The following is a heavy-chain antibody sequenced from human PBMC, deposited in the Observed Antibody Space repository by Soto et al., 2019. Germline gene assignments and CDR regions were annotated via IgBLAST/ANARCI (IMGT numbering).Heavy chain of an antibody. J-gene: IGHJ4*02. V-gene: IGHV1-58*01. CDR2: IVVGSGNT. Sequence: GASVKVSCKASGFTFTSSAVQWVRQARGQRLEWIGWIVVGSGNTNYAQKFQERVTITRDMSTSTAYMELSSLRSEDTVVYYCAAVRGNSSSWVLDYWGQGTLVTVSS. CDR3: AAVRGNSSSWVLDY. CDR1: GFTFTSSA. D-gene: IGHD6-13*01.